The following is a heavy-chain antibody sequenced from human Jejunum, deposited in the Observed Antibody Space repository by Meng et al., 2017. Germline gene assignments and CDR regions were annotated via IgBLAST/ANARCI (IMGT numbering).Heavy chain of an antibody. Sequence: QEQVVQFGFELKKPGASVTVSCKASGFTFVSYAIYWVRQAPGQGLEWMGWITAGNGNTKYSQKFQGRVTITRDTSASTAYMELSSLRSEDTAVYYCARDMPYSSGSFDYWGQGTLVTVSS. D-gene: IGHD3-10*01. CDR1: GFTFVSYA. CDR2: ITAGNGNT. CDR3: ARDMPYSSGSFDY. J-gene: IGHJ4*02. V-gene: IGHV1-3*01.